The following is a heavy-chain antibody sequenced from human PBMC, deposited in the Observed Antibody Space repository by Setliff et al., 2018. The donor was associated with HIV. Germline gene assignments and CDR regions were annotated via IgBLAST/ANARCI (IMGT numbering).Heavy chain of an antibody. D-gene: IGHD4-17*01. CDR3: ARGTTVDYWYFDL. CDR1: GYTFIGYY. CDR2: VNPNSGGT. J-gene: IGHJ2*01. V-gene: IGHV1-2*02. Sequence: ASEKVSCKASGYTFIGYYIHWVRQAPGQGLEWMGWVNPNSGGTNYAQKFQGRVTMIRDTSISTVYMELRRLRSDDTAGYYCARGTTVDYWYFDLWGRGTLVTVSS.